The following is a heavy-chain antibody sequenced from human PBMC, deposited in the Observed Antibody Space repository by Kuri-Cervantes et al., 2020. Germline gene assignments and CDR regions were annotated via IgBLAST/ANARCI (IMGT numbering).Heavy chain of an antibody. CDR3: APRMVTRGTLDC. CDR2: IIGSGGGT. J-gene: IGHJ4*02. CDR1: RFTFSSYA. V-gene: IGHV3-23*01. Sequence: GGSLRLSCAASRFTFSSYAMSWVRQAPGKGLEWVSGIIGSGGGTYYAESVKGRFTISRDNSKNTLYLQMNSPRAEDTAVYYCAPRMVTRGTLDCWGQGTLVTVSS. D-gene: IGHD2-21*02.